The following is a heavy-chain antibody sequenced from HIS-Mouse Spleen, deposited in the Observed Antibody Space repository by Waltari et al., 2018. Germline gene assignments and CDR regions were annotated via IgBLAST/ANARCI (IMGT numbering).Heavy chain of an antibody. V-gene: IGHV4-39*07. Sequence: QLQLQESGPGLVKPSETLSLTCTVSGGSTSSGSYYWAWIRQPPGKGLEWIGSIYYSGSTYYNPSLKSRVTISVDTSKNQFSLKLSSVTAADTAVYYCAREIPYSSSWYDWYFDLWGRGTLVTVSS. CDR2: IYYSGST. J-gene: IGHJ2*01. CDR3: AREIPYSSSWYDWYFDL. D-gene: IGHD6-13*01. CDR1: GGSTSSGSYY.